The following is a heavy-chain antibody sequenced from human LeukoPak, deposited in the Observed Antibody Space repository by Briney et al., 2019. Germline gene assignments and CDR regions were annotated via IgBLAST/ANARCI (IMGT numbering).Heavy chain of an antibody. CDR3: ARESPRRYSSSSLRYYYYYYMDV. CDR2: MNPNSGNT. CDR1: GYTFTSYD. D-gene: IGHD6-6*01. J-gene: IGHJ6*03. V-gene: IGHV1-8*03. Sequence: ASVKVSCKASGYTFTSYDINWVRQATGQGLEWMGWMNPNSGNTGYAQKFQGRVTITRNTSISTAYMELSSLRSEDTAVYYCARESPRRYSSSSLRYYYYYYMDVWGKGTTVTVSS.